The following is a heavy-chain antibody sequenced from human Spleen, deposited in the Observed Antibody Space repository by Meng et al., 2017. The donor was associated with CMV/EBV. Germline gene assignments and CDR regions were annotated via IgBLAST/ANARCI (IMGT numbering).Heavy chain of an antibody. Sequence: GESLKISCAASGFTFSDYYMSWIRQAPGKGLEWLSYISHSGATRHYADSVKGRFTISRDNAKNSLYLQMNSLRAEDTAVYYCARDPPLRYFDWFYDYWGQGTLVTVSS. CDR3: ARDPPLRYFDWFYDY. D-gene: IGHD3-9*01. J-gene: IGHJ4*02. CDR2: ISHSGATR. V-gene: IGHV3-11*01. CDR1: GFTFSDYY.